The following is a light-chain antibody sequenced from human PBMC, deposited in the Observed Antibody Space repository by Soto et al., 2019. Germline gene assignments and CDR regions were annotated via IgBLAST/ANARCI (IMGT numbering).Light chain of an antibody. CDR1: QSVTSN. CDR2: GAS. J-gene: IGKJ2*01. V-gene: IGKV3-15*01. CDR3: QQYNKWPRHT. Sequence: EIVITPAPATLSLSPWERATLSCRASQSVTSNLAWDHQKPGQTPRRLIYGASTCATGIPARFSRSGSGTEFTLTTSSLQSQDFPVYHCQQYNKWPRHTFGQRKKLEI.